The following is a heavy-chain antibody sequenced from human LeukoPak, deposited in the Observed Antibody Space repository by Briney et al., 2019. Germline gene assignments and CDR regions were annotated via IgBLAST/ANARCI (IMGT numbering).Heavy chain of an antibody. J-gene: IGHJ4*02. CDR3: ARGYYGSGSYYNEPYYFDY. CDR1: GYTFTGYY. V-gene: IGHV1-2*06. D-gene: IGHD3-10*01. CDR2: INPNSGGT. Sequence: ASVKVPCKASGYTFTGYYMHWVRQATGQGLEWMGRINPNSGGTNYAQKIQGRVTMTRDTSISTAYMELSRLRSDDTAVYYCARGYYGSGSYYNEPYYFDYWGQGTLVTVSS.